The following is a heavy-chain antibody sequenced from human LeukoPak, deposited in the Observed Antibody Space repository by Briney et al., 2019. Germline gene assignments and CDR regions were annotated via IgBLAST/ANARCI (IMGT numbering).Heavy chain of an antibody. CDR1: GFTVSSNY. D-gene: IGHD4-17*01. CDR3: ARAEDYGDGYYYGMDV. CDR2: IYSGGST. V-gene: IGHV3-66*01. J-gene: IGHJ6*01. Sequence: PGGSLRLSCAASGFTVSSNYTSWVRQAPGKGLEWVSVIYSGGSTYYADSVKGRFTISRDNSKNTLYLQMNSLRAEDTAVYYCARAEDYGDGYYYGMDVWGQGTTVTVSS.